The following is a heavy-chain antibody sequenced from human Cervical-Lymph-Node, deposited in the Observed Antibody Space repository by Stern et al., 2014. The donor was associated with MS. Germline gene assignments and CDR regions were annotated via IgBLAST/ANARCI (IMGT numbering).Heavy chain of an antibody. CDR3: AREDYRNYSPHIDY. V-gene: IGHV3-30-3*01. Sequence: QVQLVQSGGGVVQPGRSLRLSCAASGFSFTGHTMHWVRQAPGKGLDWVTSISYDGSKKQYAGSVKGRFTISRDTSKNTLYLQMNSLRVEDTALYYCAREDYRNYSPHIDYWGQGTLVTVSS. J-gene: IGHJ4*02. D-gene: IGHD4-11*01. CDR2: ISYDGSKK. CDR1: GFSFTGHT.